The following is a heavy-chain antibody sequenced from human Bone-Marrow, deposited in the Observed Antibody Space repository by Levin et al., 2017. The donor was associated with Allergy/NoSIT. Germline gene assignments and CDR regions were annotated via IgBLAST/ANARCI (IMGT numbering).Heavy chain of an antibody. V-gene: IGHV4-59*01. J-gene: IGHJ4*02. D-gene: IGHD3-10*01. CDR2: IYHSGST. Sequence: GSLRLSCTVSGGSIDSEYWSWIRQPPGKGLEWIGYIYHSGSTNYNPSLERRVTISVDASNNQFSLNLRSVTTADTAVYYCARGKGGWFGEISHHYWGQGALVTVSA. CDR3: ARGKGGWFGEISHHY. CDR1: GGSIDSEY.